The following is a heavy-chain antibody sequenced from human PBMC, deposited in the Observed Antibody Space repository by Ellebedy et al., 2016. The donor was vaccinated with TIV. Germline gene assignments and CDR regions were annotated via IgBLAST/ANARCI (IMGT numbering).Heavy chain of an antibody. CDR3: ASSSGWFNY. V-gene: IGHV4-34*01. Sequence: SETLSLTXAVYGGSFSGYYWSWIRQPPGKGLEWIGEINHSGSTNYNPSLKSRVIISVDTSKNQFSLKLSSVTAADTAVYYCASSSGWFNYWGQGTLVTVSS. CDR1: GGSFSGYY. CDR2: INHSGST. J-gene: IGHJ4*02. D-gene: IGHD6-19*01.